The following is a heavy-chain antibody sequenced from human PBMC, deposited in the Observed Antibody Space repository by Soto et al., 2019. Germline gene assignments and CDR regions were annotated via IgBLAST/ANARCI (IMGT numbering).Heavy chain of an antibody. CDR1: GGSISSYF. CDR3: ASHYCSSGTCYYIDY. Sequence: LSLTCTVSGGSISSYFWSWIRQTPGKGLEWIGYIYYTGMTNYHPPLNSRVSFSEDTSKNQFSLKLSSVTAADTAGYYCASHYCSSGTCYYIDYWGQGTLVTVSS. V-gene: IGHV4-59*01. D-gene: IGHD2-15*01. CDR2: IYYTGMT. J-gene: IGHJ4*02.